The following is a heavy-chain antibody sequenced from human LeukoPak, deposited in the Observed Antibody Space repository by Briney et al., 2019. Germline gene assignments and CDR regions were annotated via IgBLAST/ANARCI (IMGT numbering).Heavy chain of an antibody. CDR3: ARNAGWIQLWPPGHNWFDP. D-gene: IGHD5-18*01. J-gene: IGHJ5*02. V-gene: IGHV3-23*01. CDR2: ISGSGGST. CDR1: GFTFSDYY. Sequence: PGGSLRLSCAASGFTFSDYYMSWIRQAPGKGLEWVSAISGSGGSTYYADSVKGRFTISRDNSKNTLYLQMNSLRAEDTAVYYCARNAGWIQLWPPGHNWFDPWGQGTLVTVSS.